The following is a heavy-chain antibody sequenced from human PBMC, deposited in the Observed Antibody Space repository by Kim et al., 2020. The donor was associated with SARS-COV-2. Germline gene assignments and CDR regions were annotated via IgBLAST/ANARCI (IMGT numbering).Heavy chain of an antibody. D-gene: IGHD1-26*01. CDR3: ASRRYTGTYYYSDC. CDR1: GFTFSTYG. J-gene: IGHJ4*02. V-gene: IGHV3-74*01. CDR2: INSDGGPT. Sequence: GGSLRLSCAASGFTFSTYGMHWVRQAPGKGLVWVSRINSDGGPTSYADSVKGRFTISRDNAKNTLYLQMNSLRAEDTAVYYCASRRYTGTYYYSDCWGQGTLVTVSS.